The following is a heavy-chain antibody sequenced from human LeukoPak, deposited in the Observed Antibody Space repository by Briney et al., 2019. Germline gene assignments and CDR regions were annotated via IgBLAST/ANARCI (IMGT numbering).Heavy chain of an antibody. V-gene: IGHV1-69*13. D-gene: IGHD3-3*01. Sequence: GASVKVSCKASGGTFSSYAISWVRQAPGQGLEWMGGIIPIFGTANYAQKFQGRVTITADESTSTAYMELSSLRSEDTAVYYCAREGSYYDFWSGYYTGSGRGYFDYWGQGTLVTVSS. J-gene: IGHJ4*02. CDR2: IIPIFGTA. CDR1: GGTFSSYA. CDR3: AREGSYYDFWSGYYTGSGRGYFDY.